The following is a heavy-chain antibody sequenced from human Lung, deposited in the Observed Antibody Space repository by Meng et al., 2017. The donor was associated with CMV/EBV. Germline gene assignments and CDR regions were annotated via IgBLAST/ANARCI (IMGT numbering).Heavy chain of an antibody. CDR3: AREEVMVGYYTNWFDA. D-gene: IGHD2-2*03. CDR1: GFPFRSYA. Sequence: GGSXRLXCAASGFPFRSYAMSWVRQAPGKGLEWVSSISGSVGNTYYADSVKGRFTISRDNSGDTLYMQISSLRAEDTAVYYCAREEVMVGYYTNWFDAWGQGTXVT. V-gene: IGHV3-23*01. J-gene: IGHJ5*02. CDR2: ISGSVGNT.